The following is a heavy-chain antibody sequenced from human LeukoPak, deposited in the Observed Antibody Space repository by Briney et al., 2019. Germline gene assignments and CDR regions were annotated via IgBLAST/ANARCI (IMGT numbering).Heavy chain of an antibody. CDR2: INHSGST. J-gene: IGHJ4*02. V-gene: IGHV4-34*01. Sequence: NSSETLSLTCAVYGGSFSGYYWSWIRQPPGKGLEWIGEINHSGSTNYNPSLKSRVTISVDTSKNQFSLKLSSVTAADTAVYYCARLGYSGSYYVGYYFDYWGQGTLVTVSS. CDR3: ARLGYSGSYYVGYYFDY. D-gene: IGHD1-26*01. CDR1: GGSFSGYY.